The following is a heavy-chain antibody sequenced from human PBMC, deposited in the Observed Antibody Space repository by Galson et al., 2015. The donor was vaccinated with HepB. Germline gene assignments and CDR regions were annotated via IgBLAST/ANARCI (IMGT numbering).Heavy chain of an antibody. CDR2: ISGNGGST. CDR3: AKDVRRRDGYNYRIDY. CDR1: AFTFSSYA. J-gene: IGHJ4*02. Sequence: SLRPSCAASAFTFSSYAMIWVRQAPGKGLESVSAISGNGGSTYYADSVKGRFTISRDNSKNTLYLQMNGQRAEDTAIYYCAKDVRRRDGYNYRIDYWGQGTLVTVSS. D-gene: IGHD5-24*01. V-gene: IGHV3-23*01.